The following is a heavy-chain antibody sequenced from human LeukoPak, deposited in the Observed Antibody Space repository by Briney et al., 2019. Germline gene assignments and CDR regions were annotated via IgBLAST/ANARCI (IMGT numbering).Heavy chain of an antibody. Sequence: GESLKISCAASGFIFSSYGMHWVRQAPGKGLEWVAFIRYDGSNKYYADSVKGRFTTSRDNSKNTLYVQMSSLRVEDTAVYYCAKEGTVTPIDYWGQGTPVTVSS. D-gene: IGHD4-17*01. CDR2: IRYDGSNK. CDR1: GFIFSSYG. J-gene: IGHJ4*02. V-gene: IGHV3-30*02. CDR3: AKEGTVTPIDY.